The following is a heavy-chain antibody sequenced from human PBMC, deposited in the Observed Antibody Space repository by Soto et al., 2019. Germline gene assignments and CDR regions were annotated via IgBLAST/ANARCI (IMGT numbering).Heavy chain of an antibody. CDR3: ARQVQLWQQNYYGMAV. CDR2: IYPGDSDT. Sequence: GEALKISCKGSGYSFTSYWIGWVRQMPGKGLEWMGIIYPGDSDTRYIPSFQGQVTISADKSISTAYLQWSSLKASDTAMYYCARQVQLWQQNYYGMAVWGQGTTVTVSS. CDR1: GYSFTSYW. V-gene: IGHV5-51*01. J-gene: IGHJ6*02. D-gene: IGHD5-18*01.